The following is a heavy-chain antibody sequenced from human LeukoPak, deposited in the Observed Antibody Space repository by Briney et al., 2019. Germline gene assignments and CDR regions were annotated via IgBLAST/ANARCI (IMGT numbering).Heavy chain of an antibody. D-gene: IGHD6-6*01. CDR3: ARTFSSSPGVDY. V-gene: IGHV5-51*01. CDR1: GSRFTSYW. Sequence: GASLKISCKGSGSRFTSYWIGWVRQLPGKGLEWMGIIYPGDSDTRYSPSFQGQVTISADKSISTAYLQWSSLKASDAAMYYCARTFSSSPGVDYWGQGTLVTVSS. CDR2: IYPGDSDT. J-gene: IGHJ4*02.